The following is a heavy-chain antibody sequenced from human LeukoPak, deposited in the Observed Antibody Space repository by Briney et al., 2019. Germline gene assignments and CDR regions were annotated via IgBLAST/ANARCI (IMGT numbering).Heavy chain of an antibody. V-gene: IGHV3-48*03. CDR2: IDGSGSTT. CDR3: ARVSQPQQPLDY. J-gene: IGHJ4*02. D-gene: IGHD6-13*01. CDR1: GFTFNTYE. Sequence: GGSLRLSCAASGFTFNTYEINWVRQAPGKGLECLSYIDGSGSTTYYADSVKGRLTLVRDNAKNSVYLQMNSLRAEDTAVYYCARVSQPQQPLDYWGQGTLVTVSS.